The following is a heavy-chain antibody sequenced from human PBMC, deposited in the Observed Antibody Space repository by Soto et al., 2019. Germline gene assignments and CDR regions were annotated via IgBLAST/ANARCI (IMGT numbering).Heavy chain of an antibody. CDR2: IYTSGST. V-gene: IGHV4-4*07. Sequence: PSETLSLTXTVSGGSISSYYWSWIRQPAGKGLEWIGRIYTSGSTNYNPSLKSRVTMSVDTSENQFSLKLSSVTAADTAVYYCARERVAYYYGSGSYYKPYYYGMDVWGQGTTVTVSS. CDR1: GGSISSYY. CDR3: ARERVAYYYGSGSYYKPYYYGMDV. D-gene: IGHD3-10*01. J-gene: IGHJ6*02.